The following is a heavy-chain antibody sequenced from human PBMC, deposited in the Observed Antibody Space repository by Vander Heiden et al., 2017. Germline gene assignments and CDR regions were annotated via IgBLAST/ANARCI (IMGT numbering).Heavy chain of an antibody. CDR1: GGSIGSSNW. Sequence: VQLQESGPGLVKPSGTLSLTCAASGGSIGSSNWWSWVRQPPGKGLELIGEIYHSGSTNCNPSLKSRVTISVDKSRNQFSLKLSAVTAADTAVYYCAREVTAMVTIFDYWGQGTLVTVSS. J-gene: IGHJ4*02. D-gene: IGHD5-18*01. CDR2: IYHSGST. V-gene: IGHV4-4*02. CDR3: AREVTAMVTIFDY.